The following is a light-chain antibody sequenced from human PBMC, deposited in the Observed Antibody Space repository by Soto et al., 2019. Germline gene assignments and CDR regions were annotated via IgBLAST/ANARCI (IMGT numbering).Light chain of an antibody. CDR2: EVS. CDR3: SSYTDSSTLFV. CDR1: NSDVGNSDY. J-gene: IGLJ1*01. V-gene: IGLV2-14*01. Sequence: QSVLTQPASVSGSPGQSITMSCTGTNSDVGNSDYVSWYQHHPGKAPKLMIFEVSNRPSGISDRFSGSKSGNTASLTISGLQAEDDAYYYCSSYTDSSTLFVFGTGTKVTVL.